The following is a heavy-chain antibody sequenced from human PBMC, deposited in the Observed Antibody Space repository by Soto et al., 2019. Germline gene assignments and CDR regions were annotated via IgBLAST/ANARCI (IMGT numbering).Heavy chain of an antibody. Sequence: SETLSLTCAVYGGSFSGYYWCWLRQPPGKGLEWIGEINHSGSANYNPSLKSRVTISVDTSKNEFSLKVTSVTAADTAVYYCATANWSHHYFDPWGQGTLVTVSS. CDR1: GGSFSGYY. CDR3: ATANWSHHYFDP. D-gene: IGHD1-1*01. CDR2: INHSGSA. J-gene: IGHJ5*02. V-gene: IGHV4-34*01.